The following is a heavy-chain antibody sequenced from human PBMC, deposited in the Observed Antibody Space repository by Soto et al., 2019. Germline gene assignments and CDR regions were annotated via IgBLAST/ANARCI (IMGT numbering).Heavy chain of an antibody. D-gene: IGHD3-9*01. V-gene: IGHV4-30-2*01. J-gene: IGHJ5*02. CDR3: ARELGRPYDILTGYYLRGSWFDP. Sequence: SETMSLTCAVSGGSISGGCYSWSWIRQPPGKGLEWIGYIYHSGSTYYNPSLKSRVTISVDRSKNQFSLKLSSVTAADTAVYYCARELGRPYDILTGYYLRGSWFDPWGQGTLVTVSS. CDR2: IYHSGST. CDR1: GGSISGGCYS.